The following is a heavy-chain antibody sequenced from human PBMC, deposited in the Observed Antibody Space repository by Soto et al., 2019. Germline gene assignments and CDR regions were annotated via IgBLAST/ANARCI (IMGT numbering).Heavy chain of an antibody. J-gene: IGHJ6*02. D-gene: IGHD2-2*01. CDR2: ISYDGSNK. Sequence: QVQLVESGGGVVQPGRSLRLSCAASGFTFSSYGMHWVRQAPGKGLEWVAVISYDGSNKYYADSVKGRFTISRDNSKNTLYLQMNSLRAEDTAVYYCAKDPGGLPAAYCYYGMDVWGQGTTVTVSS. CDR1: GFTFSSYG. V-gene: IGHV3-30*18. CDR3: AKDPGGLPAAYCYYGMDV.